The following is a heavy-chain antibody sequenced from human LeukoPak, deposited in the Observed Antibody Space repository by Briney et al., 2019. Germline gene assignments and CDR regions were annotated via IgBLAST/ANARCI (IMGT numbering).Heavy chain of an antibody. J-gene: IGHJ3*02. CDR3: ARERCSSTSCYSISDAFDI. D-gene: IGHD2-2*01. Sequence: GGSLRLSCAASGFTFSDHYMDWVRQAPGKGLEWVGRTRNKANSYTTEYAASVKGRFTISRDDSKNSLYLQMNSLKTEDTAVYYCARERCSSTSCYSISDAFDIWGQGTMVTVSS. CDR2: TRNKANSYTT. V-gene: IGHV3-72*01. CDR1: GFTFSDHY.